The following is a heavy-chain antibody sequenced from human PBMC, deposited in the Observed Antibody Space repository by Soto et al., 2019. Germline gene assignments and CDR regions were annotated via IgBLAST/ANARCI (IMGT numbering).Heavy chain of an antibody. CDR2: IRGSGGNT. CDR3: AKKWGEDCSSTSCYYFDY. D-gene: IGHD2-2*01. V-gene: IGHV3-23*01. Sequence: GGSLRLSCAASGFTFRSFALSWVRQAPGKGLEWVSGIRGSGGNTYYADSVRGRFTISRDNSKNTLYLQMNSLRAADTAVYYCAKKWGEDCSSTSCYYFDYWGQGILVTVSS. CDR1: GFTFRSFA. J-gene: IGHJ4*02.